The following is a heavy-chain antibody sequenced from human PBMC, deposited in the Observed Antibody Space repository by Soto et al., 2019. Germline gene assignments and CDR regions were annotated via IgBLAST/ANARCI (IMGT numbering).Heavy chain of an antibody. CDR1: GFTFSSYA. D-gene: IGHD3-22*01. CDR2: ISYDGSNK. V-gene: IGHV3-30-3*01. J-gene: IGHJ4*02. CDR3: ARDRDSSGYG. Sequence: QVQLVECGGGVVQPGRSLRLSCAASGFTFSSYAMHWVRQAPGKGLEWVAVISYDGSNKYYADSVKGRFTISRDNSKNTLYLQMNSLRAEDTAVYYSARDRDSSGYGWGQGTLVTVSS.